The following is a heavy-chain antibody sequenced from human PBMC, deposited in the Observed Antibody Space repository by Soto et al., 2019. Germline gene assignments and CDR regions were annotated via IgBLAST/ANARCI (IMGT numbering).Heavy chain of an antibody. CDR1: GASISSTYW. CDR2: IYHTGTT. D-gene: IGHD2-15*01. CDR3: ATLPPRIVVVMTDLPT. V-gene: IGHV4-4*02. Sequence: QLRESGPGLVKPSGTLSLTCFVSGASISSTYWWSWVRQTPGKRLEWIGQIYHTGTTSYNPSLKNRVTISLDKSNNQFSLRLTSMTAADTAVYYCATLPPRIVVVMTDLPTWGQGTLVTDSS. J-gene: IGHJ5*02.